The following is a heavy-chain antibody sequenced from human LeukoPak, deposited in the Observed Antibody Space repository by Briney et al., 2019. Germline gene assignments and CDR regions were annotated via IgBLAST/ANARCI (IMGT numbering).Heavy chain of an antibody. CDR1: GFTFSSYA. CDR3: ARERYSGYDYYADY. Sequence: GSLRLSCAASGFTFSSYAMHWVRQAPGKGLEWVAVISYDGSNKYYADSVKGRFTISRDNSKNTLYLQMNSLKAEDTAVYYCARERYSGYDYYADYWGQGTLVTVSS. CDR2: ISYDGSNK. J-gene: IGHJ4*02. V-gene: IGHV3-30*04. D-gene: IGHD5-12*01.